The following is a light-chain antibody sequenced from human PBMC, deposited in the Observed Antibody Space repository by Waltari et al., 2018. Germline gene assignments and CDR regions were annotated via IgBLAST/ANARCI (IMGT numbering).Light chain of an antibody. CDR1: SVLYSANNKNY. V-gene: IGKV4-1*01. CDR3: QQYDASPWT. J-gene: IGKJ1*01. CDR2: WAS. Sequence: SVLYSANNKNYLAWYQHKPGQPPKLLMSWASTRESGVPDRFSGGGSGTDFTLTISSLQAEDVAVYYCQQYDASPWTFGQGTKVEIK.